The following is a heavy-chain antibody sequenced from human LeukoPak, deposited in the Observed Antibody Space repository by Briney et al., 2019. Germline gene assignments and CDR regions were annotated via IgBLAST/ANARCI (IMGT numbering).Heavy chain of an antibody. V-gene: IGHV4-59*01. Sequence: KPSETLSLTCTVSGGSISSYYWSWIRQPPGKGLEWIGYNYYSGSTNYNPSLKSRVTISVDTSKNQFSLKLSSVTAADTAVYYCARAQYYDFWSGYYTESFFDYWGQGTLVTVSS. CDR3: ARAQYYDFWSGYYTESFFDY. J-gene: IGHJ4*02. CDR2: NYYSGST. CDR1: GGSISSYY. D-gene: IGHD3-3*01.